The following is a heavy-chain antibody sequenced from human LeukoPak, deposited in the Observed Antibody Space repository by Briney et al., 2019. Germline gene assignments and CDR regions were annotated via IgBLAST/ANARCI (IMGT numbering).Heavy chain of an antibody. J-gene: IGHJ4*02. D-gene: IGHD4-11*01. CDR2: INADGSRK. CDR1: GFTFNSPSW. Sequence: GGSLRLSCAGSGFTFNSPSWMSWVRQAPGKGLEWVANINADGSRKYYVDSVKGRFTISKDNAKKSLYLEMNSLTAEDTAVYYCARSKRWGQGTLVTVSS. CDR3: ARSKR. V-gene: IGHV3-7*01.